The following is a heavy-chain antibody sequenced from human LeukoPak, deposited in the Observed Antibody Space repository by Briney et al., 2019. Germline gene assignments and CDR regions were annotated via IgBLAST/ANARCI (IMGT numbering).Heavy chain of an antibody. CDR1: GYTFTGYY. CDR3: ARYGGWFGELLYH. V-gene: IGHV1-2*02. CDR2: INPNSGGT. J-gene: IGHJ4*02. D-gene: IGHD3-10*01. Sequence: GPVKVSCKASGYTFTGYYMHWVRQAPGQGLEWMGWINPNSGGTNYAQKFQGRVTMTRDTSISTAYMELSRLRSDDTAVYYCARYGGWFGELLYHWGQGTLVTVSS.